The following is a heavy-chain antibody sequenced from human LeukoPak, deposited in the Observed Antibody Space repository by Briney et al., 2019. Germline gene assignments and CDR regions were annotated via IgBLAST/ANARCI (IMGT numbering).Heavy chain of an antibody. V-gene: IGHV3-23*01. D-gene: IGHD3-3*01. J-gene: IGHJ6*02. CDR2: ISGSGLGT. CDR3: ANSKSGGTVFGVVAKYFYYGMDV. CDR1: GFSFSDYA. Sequence: GGSLRLSYAASGFSFSDYAMSWVRQAPGKGLEWVSAISGSGLGTYFAGSVKGRFTISRDNSKNTLFLQMNSLRAEDTAVYYCANSKSGGTVFGVVAKYFYYGMDVWGQGTTVTVSS.